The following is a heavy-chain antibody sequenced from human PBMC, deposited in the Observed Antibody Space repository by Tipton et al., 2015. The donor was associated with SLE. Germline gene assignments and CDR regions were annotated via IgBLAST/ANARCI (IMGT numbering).Heavy chain of an antibody. CDR2: VNYVGNT. V-gene: IGHV4-39*07. J-gene: IGHJ4*02. D-gene: IGHD3-10*01. Sequence: TLSLTCTISGDSITNYSPFWGWLRQPPGKGLEWIGSVNYVGNTFYSPSLKSRVSISIDTSKNQFSLRLTSVTAADTAIYYCARRGGGYHRTTDYWGQGTLVTVSS. CDR1: GDSITNYSPF. CDR3: ARRGGGYHRTTDY.